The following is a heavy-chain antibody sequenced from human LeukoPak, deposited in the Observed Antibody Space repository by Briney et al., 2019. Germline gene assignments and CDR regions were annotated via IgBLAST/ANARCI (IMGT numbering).Heavy chain of an antibody. J-gene: IGHJ6*02. CDR1: GGSVSSGSYY. D-gene: IGHD2-2*01. CDR2: IYYSGST. CDR3: ARGNCSSTSCPYYYYGMDV. Sequence: PSETLSLTCTVSGGSVSSGSYYWSWIRQPSGKGLEWIGYIYYSGSTNYNPSLKSRVTISVDTSKNQFSLKLSSVTAADTAVYYCARGNCSSTSCPYYYYGMDVWGQGTTVTVSS. V-gene: IGHV4-61*01.